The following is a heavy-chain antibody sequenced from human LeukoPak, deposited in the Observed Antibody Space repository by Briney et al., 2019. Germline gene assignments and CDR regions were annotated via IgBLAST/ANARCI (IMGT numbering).Heavy chain of an antibody. CDR1: VDTFTGYY. Sequence: APVRVSRKASVDTFTGYYMHWVREAPGQGLEWMGWINTKSGGTKYVQKFQGRVTMTRDTSISTAYMELSRLRSDDTAVYYCARGVWIAGSHFGRQNWFVPWGQGTLVTVSS. J-gene: IGHJ5*02. CDR3: ARGVWIAGSHFGRQNWFVP. D-gene: IGHD2-21*01. V-gene: IGHV1-2*02. CDR2: INTKSGGT.